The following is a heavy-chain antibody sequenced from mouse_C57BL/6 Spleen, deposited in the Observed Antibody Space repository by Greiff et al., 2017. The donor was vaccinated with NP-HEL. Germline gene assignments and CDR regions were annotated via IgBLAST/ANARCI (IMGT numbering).Heavy chain of an antibody. D-gene: IGHD2-4*01. CDR3: ATNYDYDGWFAY. CDR2: INPNNGGT. Sequence: EVQLQQSGPELVKPGASVKMSCKASGYTFTDYNMHWVKQSHGKSLEWIGYINPNNGGTSYNQKFKGKATLTVNKSSSTAYMELSSLTSEDSAVYYCATNYDYDGWFAYWGQGTLVTVSA. V-gene: IGHV1-22*01. CDR1: GYTFTDYN. J-gene: IGHJ3*01.